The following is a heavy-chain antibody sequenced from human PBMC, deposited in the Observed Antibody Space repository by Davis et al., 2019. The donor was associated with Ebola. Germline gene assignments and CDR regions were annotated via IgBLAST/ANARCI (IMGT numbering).Heavy chain of an antibody. CDR1: GGSISSSSYY. Sequence: PSETLSLTCTVSGGSISSSSYYWGWIRQPPGKGLEWIGSIYYSGSTYYNPSLKSRVTISVDTSKNQFSLKLSSVTAADTAVYYCARVDIITFGGEGDYWGQGTLVTVSS. J-gene: IGHJ4*02. D-gene: IGHD3-16*01. V-gene: IGHV4-39*07. CDR3: ARVDIITFGGEGDY. CDR2: IYYSGST.